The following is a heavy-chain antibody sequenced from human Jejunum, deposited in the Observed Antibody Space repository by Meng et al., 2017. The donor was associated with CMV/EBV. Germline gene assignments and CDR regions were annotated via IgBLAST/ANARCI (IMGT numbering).Heavy chain of an antibody. J-gene: IGHJ4*02. D-gene: IGHD3-16*01. CDR1: GGSFTTYY. CDR2: IITSGST. V-gene: IGHV4-4*07. Sequence: HVQLQESGPGVVKPSDTLSLACTVSGGSFTTYYWSWIRQRAGKGLEWIGRIITSGSTNYNPSLRSRVIMSVDTSKNQFFLKLRSVTAADTAVYFCAKGYGNSFEYWGQGSLVTVSS. CDR3: AKGYGNSFEY.